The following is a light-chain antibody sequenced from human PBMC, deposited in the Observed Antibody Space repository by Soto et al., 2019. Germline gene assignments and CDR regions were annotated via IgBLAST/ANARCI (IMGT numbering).Light chain of an antibody. J-gene: IGKJ1*01. CDR3: QQYGSSPTWT. Sequence: ERVLAQSPATPSVSPGERVTLSCRATQTIGNKLAWYLQRPGQAPRLLIYGASTRATGIPDRFSGSGSGTDFTLTISRLEPEDSAVYYCQQYGSSPTWTFGQGTKVDI. CDR2: GAS. V-gene: IGKV3-20*01. CDR1: QTIGNK.